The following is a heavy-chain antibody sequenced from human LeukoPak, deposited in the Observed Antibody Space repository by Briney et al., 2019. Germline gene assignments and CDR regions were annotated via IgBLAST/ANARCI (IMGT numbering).Heavy chain of an antibody. CDR3: ARGGRDTWFDP. CDR2: IKQDGSEK. CDR1: GFTFSTYW. Sequence: GGSLRLSCAASGFTFSTYWMTWVRQAPGKGLEWVANIKQDGSEKNYVDSVKGRFTISRDNAKNSLYLQMNSRRAEDTAVYYCARGGRDTWFDPWGQGTLVIVSS. V-gene: IGHV3-7*01. D-gene: IGHD5-24*01. J-gene: IGHJ5*02.